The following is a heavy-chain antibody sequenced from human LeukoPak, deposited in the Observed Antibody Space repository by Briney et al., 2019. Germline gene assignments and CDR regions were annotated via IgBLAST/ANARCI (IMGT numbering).Heavy chain of an antibody. D-gene: IGHD1-26*01. J-gene: IGHJ4*02. CDR1: VDAVSSSTYY. CDR2: IYNSGST. Sequence: SETLSLTCTVSVDAVSSSTYYWNWIRQPPGKGLEWIGYIYNSGSTNYNPSFKSRLTISVDTSRNQFCMKVNSVSAADTAVYYCARGQVGSTQLFDYWGQGTRVTVSS. CDR3: ARGQVGSTQLFDY. V-gene: IGHV4-61*01.